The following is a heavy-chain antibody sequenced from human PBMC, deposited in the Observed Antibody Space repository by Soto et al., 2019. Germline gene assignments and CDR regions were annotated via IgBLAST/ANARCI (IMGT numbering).Heavy chain of an antibody. D-gene: IGHD3-3*01. CDR2: ISSSSSYI. Sequence: GGSLRLSCAASGFTFSSYSMNWVRQAPGKGLEWVSSISSSSSYIYYADPVKGRFTISRDNAKNSLYLQMNSLRAEDTAVYYCAREISPPYYDFWSGYLYPSGFDPWGQGTLVTVSS. J-gene: IGHJ5*02. CDR3: AREISPPYYDFWSGYLYPSGFDP. CDR1: GFTFSSYS. V-gene: IGHV3-21*01.